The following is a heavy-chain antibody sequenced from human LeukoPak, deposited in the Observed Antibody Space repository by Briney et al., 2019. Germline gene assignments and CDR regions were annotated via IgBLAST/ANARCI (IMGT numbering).Heavy chain of an antibody. Sequence: PGGSLRLSCAASGFTFSTAWMSWVRQAPGKGLEWVGRFKSKTDGETTDYAAPVKGRFTISREDSKNTLYLQMNSLKTEDTAVYYCSTSLWFGELLSDYWGQGTLVTVSS. J-gene: IGHJ4*02. D-gene: IGHD3-10*01. CDR1: GFTFSTAW. V-gene: IGHV3-15*01. CDR3: STSLWFGELLSDY. CDR2: FKSKTDGETT.